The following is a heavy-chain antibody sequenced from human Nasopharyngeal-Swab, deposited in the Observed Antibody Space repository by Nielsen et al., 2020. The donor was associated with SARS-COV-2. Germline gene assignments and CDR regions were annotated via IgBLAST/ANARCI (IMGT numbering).Heavy chain of an antibody. CDR2: ISHSTTYI. V-gene: IGHV3-21*01. CDR1: GFTFTTYT. J-gene: IGHJ4*02. CDR3: VKEGSDFDY. Sequence: GESLKISCAASGFTFTTYTMNWVRQAPGTGLEWVSSISHSTTYIWYADSVKGRFTISRDNAKNSLYLQMNNLRADDTAVYYCVKEGSDFDYWGQGTLVTVSS. D-gene: IGHD2-15*01.